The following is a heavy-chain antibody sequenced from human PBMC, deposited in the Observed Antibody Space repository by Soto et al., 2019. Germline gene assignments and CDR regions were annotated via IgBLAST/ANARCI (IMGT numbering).Heavy chain of an antibody. Sequence: SETLSLTCTVSGGSVSSGSYYWSWTRQPPGKGLEWIGYIYYSGSTNYNPSLKSRVTISVDTSKNQFSLKLSSVTAADTAVYYCARSRWELRSWGQGTLVTAPQ. V-gene: IGHV4-61*01. J-gene: IGHJ4*02. CDR2: IYYSGST. CDR1: GGSVSSGSYY. CDR3: ARSRWELRS. D-gene: IGHD1-26*01.